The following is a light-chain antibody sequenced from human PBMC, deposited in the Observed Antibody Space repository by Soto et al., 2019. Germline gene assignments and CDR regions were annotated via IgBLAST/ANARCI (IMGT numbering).Light chain of an antibody. V-gene: IGLV1-44*01. CDR2: TDN. CDR3: AAWDDSLQAWV. CDR1: NSNIGRHT. Sequence: HSVLTQPPSASGTPGQRVTISCPGSNSNIGRHTVNWYQQLPGTAPKLLIYTDNQRPSGGPDRFSDSKSGTSASLAISGLQSEDEAEYYCAAWDDSLQAWVFGGGTKLTVL. J-gene: IGLJ3*02.